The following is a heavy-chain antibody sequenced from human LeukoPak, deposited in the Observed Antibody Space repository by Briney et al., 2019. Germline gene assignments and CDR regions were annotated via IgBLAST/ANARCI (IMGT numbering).Heavy chain of an antibody. D-gene: IGHD5-18*01. Sequence: PSETLSLTCTVSGGSVSSGSYYWSWIRQLPGKGLEWIGYIYYSGSTNYNPSLKSRVTISVDTSKNQFSLKLSSVTAADTAVYYCARDREYSYGDAFDIWGQGTMVTVSS. V-gene: IGHV4-61*01. CDR2: IYYSGST. CDR1: GGSVSSGSYY. CDR3: ARDREYSYGDAFDI. J-gene: IGHJ3*02.